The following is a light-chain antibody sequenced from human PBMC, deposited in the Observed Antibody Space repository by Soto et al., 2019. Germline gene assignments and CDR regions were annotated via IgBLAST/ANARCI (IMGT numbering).Light chain of an antibody. J-gene: IGLJ3*02. CDR1: SSNIGAGYD. Sequence: QSVLTQPPSVSGAPGQRVTISCTGSSSNIGAGYDVHWYQHLPGTAPKLLISGNSNRPSGVPDRFSGSKSGTSVSLAISGLRSDDEATYYCAAWDDTLDAQVFGGGTKLTVL. V-gene: IGLV1-40*01. CDR3: AAWDDTLDAQV. CDR2: GNS.